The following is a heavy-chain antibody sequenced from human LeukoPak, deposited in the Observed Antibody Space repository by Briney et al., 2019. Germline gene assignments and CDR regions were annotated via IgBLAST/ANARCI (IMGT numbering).Heavy chain of an antibody. J-gene: IGHJ5*02. V-gene: IGHV1-46*03. D-gene: IGHD2-2*01. Sequence: GASVKVSCKASGYTFTSYYMHWVRQAPGQGLEWMGIINPSGGSTSYAQKFQGRVTMTRDTSTSTVYMELSSLRSEDTAVYYCARDRVVVVPAATIRDNWFDPWGQGTLVTVSS. CDR3: ARDRVVVVPAATIRDNWFDP. CDR1: GYTFTSYY. CDR2: INPSGGST.